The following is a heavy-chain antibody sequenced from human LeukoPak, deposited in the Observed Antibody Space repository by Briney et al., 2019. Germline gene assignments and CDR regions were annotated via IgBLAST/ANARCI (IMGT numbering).Heavy chain of an antibody. D-gene: IGHD2-15*01. V-gene: IGHV1-24*01. J-gene: IGHJ3*02. CDR1: GYTLTELS. Sequence: ASVTVSCKVSGYTLTELSMHWVRQAPGKGLEWMGGFDPEDGETIYAQKFQGRVTMTEDTSSDTAYMELSSLRSEDTAVYYCATDIVVVVAAYTTTFDIWGQGTLVTASS. CDR3: ATDIVVVVAAYTTTFDI. CDR2: FDPEDGET.